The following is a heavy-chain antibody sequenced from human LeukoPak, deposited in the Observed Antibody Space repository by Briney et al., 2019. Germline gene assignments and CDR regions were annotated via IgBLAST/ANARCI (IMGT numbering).Heavy chain of an antibody. V-gene: IGHV4-59*01. Sequence: PSETLSLTCAVYGGSFSGYYWSWIRQPPGKGLEWIGYIYYSGSTKYDPSLTSRVTISADTSKNEFSLTLSSVTAADTAVYYCARSAVGVGDAFDIWGQGTMVTVSS. CDR1: GGSFSGYY. CDR2: IYYSGST. D-gene: IGHD2-2*01. CDR3: ARSAVGVGDAFDI. J-gene: IGHJ3*02.